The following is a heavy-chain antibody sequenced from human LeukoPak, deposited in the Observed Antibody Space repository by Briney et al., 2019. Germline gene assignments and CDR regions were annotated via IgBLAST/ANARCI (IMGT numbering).Heavy chain of an antibody. CDR2: IYHSGST. D-gene: IGHD6-13*01. Sequence: PSETLSLTCTVSGYSISSGYYWGWIRQPPGKGLEWIGSIYHSGSTYYNPSLKSRVTISVDTSKNQFSLKVTSVTDADTAVYYCARRLAAAGAGNEYFHHWGQGTLVTVSS. V-gene: IGHV4-38-2*02. CDR1: GYSISSGYY. J-gene: IGHJ1*01. CDR3: ARRLAAAGAGNEYFHH.